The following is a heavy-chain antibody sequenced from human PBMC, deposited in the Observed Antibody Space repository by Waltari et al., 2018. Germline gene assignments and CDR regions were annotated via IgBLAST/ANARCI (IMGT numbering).Heavy chain of an antibody. J-gene: IGHJ2*01. CDR3: ATPVREHRRSWYFDL. CDR2: FDPEDGEK. D-gene: IGHD1-26*01. Sequence: QVQLVQSGAEVKKPGASVKVSCKVSGYTLTELSMHWVRQAPGKGLEWMGGFDPEDGEKIYAQKCQGRVTMTEDTSTDTAYMELSSLRSEDTAVDYCATPVREHRRSWYFDLWGRGTLVTVSS. CDR1: GYTLTELS. V-gene: IGHV1-24*01.